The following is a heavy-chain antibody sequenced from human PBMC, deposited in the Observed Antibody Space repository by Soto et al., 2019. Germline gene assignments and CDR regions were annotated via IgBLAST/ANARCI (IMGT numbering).Heavy chain of an antibody. CDR3: ARVVPGAEAWFGP. Sequence: QVQLVQSGGEVKRPGASVKVSWKTSGYTCSNYGITWVRQAPGQPLEWLGWISLYSDGTNYAQKFQGRVSMTTDTSTTTAYMELRSLRSDDTAVYYCARVVPGAEAWFGPWGQGTLVTLSS. J-gene: IGHJ5*02. CDR2: ISLYSDGT. D-gene: IGHD2-2*01. V-gene: IGHV1-18*01. CDR1: GYTCSNYG.